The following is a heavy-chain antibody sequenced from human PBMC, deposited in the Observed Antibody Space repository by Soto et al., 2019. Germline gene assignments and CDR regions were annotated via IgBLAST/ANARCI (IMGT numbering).Heavy chain of an antibody. Sequence: SVTPSRTTAVSRCSVGIGSRCWRWIRQPPGRGLEWIAYISYTGTTDYNPSLKSRVTISIDMSKNQLSLRLGSVTAADTAVYYCARDRSDDLNSFDAFDIWGQGKMVTCSS. CDR2: ISYTGTT. D-gene: IGHD1-1*01. V-gene: IGHV4-61*01. CDR3: ARDRSDDLNSFDAFDI. J-gene: IGHJ3*02. CDR1: RCSVGIGSRC.